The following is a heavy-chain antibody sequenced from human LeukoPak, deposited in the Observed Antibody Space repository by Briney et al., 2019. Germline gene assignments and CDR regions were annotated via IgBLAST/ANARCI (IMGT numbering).Heavy chain of an antibody. Sequence: RPGGSLRLSCAASGFTFSSYGMHWVRQAPGKGLEWVAVISYDGSNKYYADSVKGRFTISRDNSKNTLYLQMNSLRAEDTAVYYCARQPAMVTYYFDYWGQGTLVTVSS. D-gene: IGHD5-18*01. V-gene: IGHV3-30*19. CDR1: GFTFSSYG. J-gene: IGHJ4*02. CDR2: ISYDGSNK. CDR3: ARQPAMVTYYFDY.